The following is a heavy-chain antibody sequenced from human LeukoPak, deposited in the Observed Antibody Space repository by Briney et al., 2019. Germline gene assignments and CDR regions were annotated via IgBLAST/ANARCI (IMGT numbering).Heavy chain of an antibody. D-gene: IGHD6-6*01. CDR3: ARDGGLAPYSSSTPFDY. J-gene: IGHJ4*02. Sequence: GGSLRLSCAASGFTVSTNYMSWVRQAPGKGLEWVSVIYSSGSTYYADSAKGRFTIFRDNSKNTLYLQMNSLRAEDTAVYYCARDGGLAPYSSSTPFDYWGQGTLVTVSS. V-gene: IGHV3-66*03. CDR1: GFTVSTNY. CDR2: IYSSGST.